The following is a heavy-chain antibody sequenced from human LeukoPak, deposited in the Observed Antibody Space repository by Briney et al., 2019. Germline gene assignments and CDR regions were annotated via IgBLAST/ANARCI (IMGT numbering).Heavy chain of an antibody. D-gene: IGHD7-27*01. V-gene: IGHV1-69*06. CDR1: GGTFSSYV. CDR2: IIPIFGTA. Sequence: SVNVSCKASGGTFSSYVISWVRQAPGQGLEWMGGIIPIFGTANYAQKFQGRVTITADKSTSTAYMELSSLRSEDTAVYYCARILGPDWFDPWGQGTLVTVSS. CDR3: ARILGPDWFDP. J-gene: IGHJ5*02.